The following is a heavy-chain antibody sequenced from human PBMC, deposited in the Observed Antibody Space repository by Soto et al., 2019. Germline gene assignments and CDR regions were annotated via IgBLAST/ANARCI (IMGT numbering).Heavy chain of an antibody. CDR2: IYWNDDK. CDR3: ARNEVVVTAFDY. J-gene: IGHJ4*02. CDR1: GFSLSTSGVG. V-gene: IGHV2-5*01. D-gene: IGHD2-21*02. Sequence: GSGPTLVNPTQTLTLTCTFSGFSLSTSGVGVGWIRQPPGKALEWLALIYWNDDKRYSPSLKSRLTITKDTSKNQVVLTMTNMDPVDTATYYCARNEVVVTAFDYWGQGTLVTVSS.